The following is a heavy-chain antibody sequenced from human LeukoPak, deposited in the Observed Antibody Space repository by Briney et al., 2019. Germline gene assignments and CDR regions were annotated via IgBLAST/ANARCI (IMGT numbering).Heavy chain of an antibody. V-gene: IGHV3-23*01. CDR1: GFTFSNYA. D-gene: IGHD3-10*01. CDR2: ISDSGGST. Sequence: PGGSLRLSCAASGFTFSNYAMSWVRQAPGKRLEWVSGISDSGGSTYYADSVKGRFTISRDNSKNTLYLQMNSLRAEDTAVYYCAKDPGRYYGSGKNPWGQGTLVTVSS. J-gene: IGHJ5*02. CDR3: AKDPGRYYGSGKNP.